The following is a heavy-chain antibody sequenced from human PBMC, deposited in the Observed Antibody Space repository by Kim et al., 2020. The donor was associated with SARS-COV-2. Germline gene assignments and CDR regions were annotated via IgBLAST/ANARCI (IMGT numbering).Heavy chain of an antibody. CDR3: ARIPYRYSSGWSRKYYYYYGMDV. CDR2: IDWNDDK. D-gene: IGHD6-19*01. V-gene: IGHV2-70*01. J-gene: IGHJ6*02. CDR1: GFSLSTSGMC. Sequence: SGPTLVNPTQTLTLTCTFSGFSLSTSGMCVSWIRQPPGKALEWLALIDWNDDKYYSTSLKTRLTISKDTSKNQVVLTMTNMDPVDTATYYCARIPYRYSSGWSRKYYYYYGMDVWGQGTTVTVSS.